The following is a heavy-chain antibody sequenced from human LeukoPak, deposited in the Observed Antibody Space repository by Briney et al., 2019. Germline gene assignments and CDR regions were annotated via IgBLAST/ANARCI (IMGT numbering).Heavy chain of an antibody. CDR2: ISYSGSI. CDR3: ARVKGREGSTVIIDY. D-gene: IGHD3-10*01. J-gene: IGHJ4*02. Sequence: NASETLSLTCTVSGGSISSYYWSWIRQPPGKGLEWIGYISYSGSINYNPSLKSRVTMSVDTSKNQFSLKLSSVTAADTAVYYCARVKGREGSTVIIDYWGQGTLVTVSS. V-gene: IGHV4-59*01. CDR1: GGSISSYY.